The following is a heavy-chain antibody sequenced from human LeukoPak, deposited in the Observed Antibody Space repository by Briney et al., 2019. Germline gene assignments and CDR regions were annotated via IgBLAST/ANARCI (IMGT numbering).Heavy chain of an antibody. CDR1: GFTFSDCY. V-gene: IGHV3-53*01. J-gene: IGHJ4*02. Sequence: GGSLRLSCAASGFTFSDCYMSWISQAPGKGLEWVSVIYSGGSTCYADSVKGRFTISRDNSKNTLYLQMNSLRAEDTAVYYCARYSYGHFDYWGQGTLVTVSS. CDR3: ARYSYGHFDY. D-gene: IGHD5-18*01. CDR2: IYSGGST.